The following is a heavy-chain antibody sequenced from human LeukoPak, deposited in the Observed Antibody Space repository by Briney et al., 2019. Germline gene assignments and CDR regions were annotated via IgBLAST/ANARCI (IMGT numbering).Heavy chain of an antibody. V-gene: IGHV3-11*01. Sequence: PSETLSLTCTVSGGSISSYYWSWIRQAPGKGLEWVSYISSSGSTIYYADSVKGRFTISRDNAKNSLYLQMNSLRAEDTAVYYCARNNYGSGNAWGQGTLVTVSS. D-gene: IGHD3-10*01. CDR3: ARNNYGSGNA. J-gene: IGHJ5*02. CDR1: GGSISSYY. CDR2: ISSSGSTI.